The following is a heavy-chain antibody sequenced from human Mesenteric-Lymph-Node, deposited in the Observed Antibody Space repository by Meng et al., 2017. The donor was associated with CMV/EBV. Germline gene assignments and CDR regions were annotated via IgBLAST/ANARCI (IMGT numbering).Heavy chain of an antibody. Sequence: GGSLRLSYAASGFTFSNYEMNWVRQAPGKGLEWVSYIGGSGNSVYYADSVKGRFTISRDNAKNSLYLQMNSLRVEDTAVYYCATDTVVIPRTDYYGMDVWGQGTTVTVSS. CDR3: ATDTVVIPRTDYYGMDV. D-gene: IGHD4-23*01. CDR1: GFTFSNYE. CDR2: IGGSGNSV. J-gene: IGHJ6*02. V-gene: IGHV3-48*03.